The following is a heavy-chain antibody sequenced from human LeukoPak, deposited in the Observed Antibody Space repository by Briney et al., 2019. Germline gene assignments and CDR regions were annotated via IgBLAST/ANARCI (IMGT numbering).Heavy chain of an antibody. V-gene: IGHV3-15*01. J-gene: IGHJ4*02. Sequence: GGSRRLSCAASGFTFSTYWMHWVRQAPGKGLEWVGRIKTKTDGGTTKYAAPVKGRFTISRDDSKNTLYLQMTSLKTEDTAVYYCITNILTGYFDYWGQGTLVTVSS. CDR2: IKTKTDGGTT. D-gene: IGHD3-9*01. CDR1: GFTFSTYW. CDR3: ITNILTGYFDY.